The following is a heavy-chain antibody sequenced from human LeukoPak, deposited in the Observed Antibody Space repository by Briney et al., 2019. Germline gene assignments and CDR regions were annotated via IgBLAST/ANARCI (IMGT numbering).Heavy chain of an antibody. CDR2: IYHSGST. V-gene: IGHV4-30-2*01. CDR3: ARQGYCSGASCYAGGDWFDP. Sequence: PSETLSLTCAVSGGSISSDGYSWSWIRQPPGKGLEWIGYIYHSGSTFYNPSLKSRVTISLDMSKNQFPLKLSSVTAADTAVYYCARQGYCSGASCYAGGDWFDPWGQGTLVTVSS. D-gene: IGHD2-2*01. CDR1: GGSISSDGYS. J-gene: IGHJ5*02.